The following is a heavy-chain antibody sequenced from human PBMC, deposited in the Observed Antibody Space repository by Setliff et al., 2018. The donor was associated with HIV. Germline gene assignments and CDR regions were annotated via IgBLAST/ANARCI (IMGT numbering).Heavy chain of an antibody. CDR1: GVSFSDDY. Sequence: PSETLSLTCAVSGVSFSDDYWSWIRQPPGWGLEWIGEINHSGTTNYNPSLMGRLNISVDTSKKQFSLELGSVTAADTAVYYCARSLDYSGSGMSYVGWFDLWGQGIPVTVSS. D-gene: IGHD3-10*01. J-gene: IGHJ5*02. CDR2: INHSGTT. V-gene: IGHV4-34*10. CDR3: ARSLDYSGSGMSYVGWFDL.